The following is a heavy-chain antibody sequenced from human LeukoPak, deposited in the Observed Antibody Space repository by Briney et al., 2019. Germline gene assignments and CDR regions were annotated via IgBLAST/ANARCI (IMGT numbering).Heavy chain of an antibody. Sequence: SETLSLTCTVSGGSLSSSTYYWGRIRQPPGKGLEWIGSVFYTGGTYYNPSLKSRLTISVDTSKSQFSLRLSSVTAADTAVYYCARLYGDYAPSDYWGQGSLVTVSS. CDR3: ARLYGDYAPSDY. CDR1: GGSLSSSTYY. D-gene: IGHD4-17*01. V-gene: IGHV4-39*01. J-gene: IGHJ4*02. CDR2: VFYTGGT.